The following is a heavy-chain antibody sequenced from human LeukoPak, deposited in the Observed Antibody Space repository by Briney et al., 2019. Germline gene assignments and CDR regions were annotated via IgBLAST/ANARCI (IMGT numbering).Heavy chain of an antibody. CDR1: GGSISSGGYS. D-gene: IGHD1-7*01. Sequence: SQTLSLTCAVSGGSISSGGYSWSWIRQPPGRGLEWIVYIYHSGSTYNNPSRKSRVTISVDTSTNQFSLKLSSVTAADTAVYYCARVDNWNLENWFDPWGQGTLVTVSS. CDR3: ARVDNWNLENWFDP. V-gene: IGHV4-30-2*01. J-gene: IGHJ5*02. CDR2: IYHSGST.